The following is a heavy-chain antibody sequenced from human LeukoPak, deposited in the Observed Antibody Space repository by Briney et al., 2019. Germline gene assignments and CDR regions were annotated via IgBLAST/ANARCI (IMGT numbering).Heavy chain of an antibody. J-gene: IGHJ5*02. D-gene: IGHD3-3*01. CDR3: ARRITIFGVAHWFDP. CDR2: INHSGST. CDR1: GGSFSGYY. Sequence: SETLSLTCAVYGGSFSGYYWSWIRQPPGKGLEWNGEINHSGSTNYNPSLKSRVTISVDTSKNQFSLKLSSVTAADTAVYYCARRITIFGVAHWFDPWGQGTLVTVSS. V-gene: IGHV4-34*01.